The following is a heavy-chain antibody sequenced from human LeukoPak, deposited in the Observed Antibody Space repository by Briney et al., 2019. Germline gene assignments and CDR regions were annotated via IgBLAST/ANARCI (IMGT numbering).Heavy chain of an antibody. D-gene: IGHD4-11*01. CDR1: GYTFTGYY. Sequence: ASVKVSCKASGYTFTGYYIHWVRQAPGQGLEWMGWINCNSGGTNYAQNFQGRVTMTRDTSISTAYMELSRLRSDDTAVYYCARDWVTVKTPWIDPWGQGTLITVSS. V-gene: IGHV1-2*02. CDR3: ARDWVTVKTPWIDP. CDR2: INCNSGGT. J-gene: IGHJ5*02.